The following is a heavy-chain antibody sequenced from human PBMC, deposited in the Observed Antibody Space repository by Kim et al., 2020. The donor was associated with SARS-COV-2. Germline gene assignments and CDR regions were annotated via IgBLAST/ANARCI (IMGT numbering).Heavy chain of an antibody. D-gene: IGHD6-13*01. J-gene: IGHJ6*02. CDR3: ARVKGIAAAGAKYYYYYYGMDV. V-gene: IGHV4-59*13. CDR1: GGSISSYY. CDR2: IYYSGST. Sequence: SETLSLTCTVSGGSISSYYWSWIRQPPGKGLEWIGYIYYSGSTNYNPSLKSRVTISVDTSKNQFSLKLSSVTAADTAVYYCARVKGIAAAGAKYYYYYYGMDVWGQGTTVTVSS.